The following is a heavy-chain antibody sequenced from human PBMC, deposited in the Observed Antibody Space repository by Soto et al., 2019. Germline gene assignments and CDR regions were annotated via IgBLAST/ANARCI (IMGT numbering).Heavy chain of an antibody. Sequence: PGGSLRLSCAASGFTFSSYSMNWVRQAPGKGLEWVSSISSSSSYIYCADSVKGRFTISRDNAKNSLYLQMNSLRAEDTAVYYCASNSGWYGKGYYYGMDVWGQGTTVTVSS. J-gene: IGHJ6*02. D-gene: IGHD6-19*01. CDR2: ISSSSSYI. CDR1: GFTFSSYS. CDR3: ASNSGWYGKGYYYGMDV. V-gene: IGHV3-21*01.